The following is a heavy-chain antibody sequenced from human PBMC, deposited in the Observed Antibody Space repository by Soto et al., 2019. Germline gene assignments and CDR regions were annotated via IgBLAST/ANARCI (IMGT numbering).Heavy chain of an antibody. CDR2: IYYSGSP. CDR1: GGNIRNYC. Sequence: SXTKSLTCAVCGGNIRNYCGNWIRPKTGKGLEWIGSIYYSGSPNYNPSLKSRLTISVDTSRSQFSLNLNSVTAADTAVYYCARSLYSGGWVKTFDSLVQGTMVIVS. D-gene: IGHD6-19*01. J-gene: IGHJ3*02. CDR3: ARSLYSGGWVKTFDS. V-gene: IGHV4-59*01.